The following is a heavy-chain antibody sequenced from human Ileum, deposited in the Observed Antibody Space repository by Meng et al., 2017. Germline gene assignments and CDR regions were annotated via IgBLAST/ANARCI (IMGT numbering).Heavy chain of an antibody. V-gene: IGHV3-48*03. J-gene: IGHJ4*02. D-gene: IGHD4-23*01. Sequence: GESLKISCATSGFTFSSYAMDWVRQAPGKGLEWLSYISRSGDIIYYADSVKGRFTISRDNAKDSLYLQMNSLRADDTAVYYCARDGNYGGNHDYWGQGTLVTVSS. CDR1: GFTFSSYA. CDR2: ISRSGDII. CDR3: ARDGNYGGNHDY.